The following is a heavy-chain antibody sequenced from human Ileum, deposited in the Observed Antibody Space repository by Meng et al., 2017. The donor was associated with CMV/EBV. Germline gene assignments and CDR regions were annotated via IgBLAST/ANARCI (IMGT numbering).Heavy chain of an antibody. D-gene: IGHD5/OR15-5a*01. CDR3: AKALSVWTPFDA. V-gene: IGHV3-23*01. Sequence: EASGFRFSDYEMTWVRQAPGKGLECVSSISSGGGGTYTADSVRGRFTISRDNSRNTLYLQMNSLTVEDTAVYFCAKALSVWTPFDAWGQGTLVTVSS. J-gene: IGHJ5*02. CDR2: ISSGGGGT. CDR1: GFRFSDYE.